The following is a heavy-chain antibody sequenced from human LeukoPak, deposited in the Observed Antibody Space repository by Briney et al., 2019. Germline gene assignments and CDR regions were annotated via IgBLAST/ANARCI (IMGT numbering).Heavy chain of an antibody. D-gene: IGHD3-22*01. CDR1: GYTFTVYF. V-gene: IGHV1-2*02. Sequence: GASVKVSCKASGYTFTVYFMHWVRQAPGHGLEWMGWINPNSGGTNYAQKFQGRVTMTRDTSISTAYMELSRLRSDDTAVYYCARELNYDSSGYYFDYWGQGTRVTVSS. CDR2: INPNSGGT. J-gene: IGHJ4*02. CDR3: ARELNYDSSGYYFDY.